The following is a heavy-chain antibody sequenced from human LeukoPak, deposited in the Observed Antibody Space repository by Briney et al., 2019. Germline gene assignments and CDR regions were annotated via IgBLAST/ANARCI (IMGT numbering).Heavy chain of an antibody. J-gene: IGHJ4*02. CDR2: IYYSGST. Sequence: SETLSLTCTVSGGSISSGDYYWSWIRQPPGKGLEWIGYIYYSGSTYYNPSLKSRVTISVYTSKNQFSLKLSSVTAADTAVYYCARDPYYYDSSGGGWGQGTLVTVSS. V-gene: IGHV4-30-4*08. D-gene: IGHD3-22*01. CDR1: GGSISSGDYY. CDR3: ARDPYYYDSSGGG.